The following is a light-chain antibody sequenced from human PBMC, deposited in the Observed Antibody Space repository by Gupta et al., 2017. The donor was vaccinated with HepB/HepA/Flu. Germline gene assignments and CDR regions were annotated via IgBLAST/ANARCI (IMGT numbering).Light chain of an antibody. CDR1: QSLLHSNGNTY. CDR2: KIS. Sequence: VRAEAAPSPPVTLGQSASISCRSSQSLLHSNGNTYISWHLQRPGQPPKLLIYKISNRSSGVPDRFSGSGAGTDFTLKISRVEAEDVGVYYCMQATQFPHSFGQGTKLEIK. CDR3: MQATQFPHS. V-gene: IGKV2-24*01. J-gene: IGKJ2*01.